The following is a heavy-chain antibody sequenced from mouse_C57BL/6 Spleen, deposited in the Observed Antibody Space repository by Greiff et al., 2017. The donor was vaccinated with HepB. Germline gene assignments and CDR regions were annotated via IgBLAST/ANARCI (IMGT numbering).Heavy chain of an antibody. CDR1: GYTFTSYW. CDR3: ARGIYYDYDVLAY. J-gene: IGHJ3*01. CDR2: INPSNGGT. Sequence: QVHVKQSGTELVKPGASVKLSCKASGYTFTSYWMHWVKQRPGQGLEWIGNINPSNGGTNYNEKFKSKATLTVDKSSSTAYMQLSSLTSEDSAVYYCARGIYYDYDVLAYWGQGTLVTVSA. D-gene: IGHD2-4*01. V-gene: IGHV1-53*01.